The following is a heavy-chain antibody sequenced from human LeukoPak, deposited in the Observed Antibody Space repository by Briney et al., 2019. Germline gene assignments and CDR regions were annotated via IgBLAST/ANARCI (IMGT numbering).Heavy chain of an antibody. J-gene: IGHJ2*01. CDR2: IGTEDDT. Sequence: PGGSLRLSCTASGFTLRNYDMHWVRQTTEKGLEWVSGIGTEDDTFYPDSVKGRFTISRENVKNSFYLQMNSLRAGDTAVYYCARGRFVLVPSLERWYFDLWGRGTLVTVSS. V-gene: IGHV3-13*01. D-gene: IGHD2-8*02. CDR1: GFTLRNYD. CDR3: ARGRFVLVPSLERWYFDL.